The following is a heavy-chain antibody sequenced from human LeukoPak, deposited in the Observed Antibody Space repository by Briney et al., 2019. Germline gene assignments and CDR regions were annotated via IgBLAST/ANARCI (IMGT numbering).Heavy chain of an antibody. CDR3: ASNPNADSGYDLSFDY. CDR2: INPNSGGT. D-gene: IGHD5-12*01. Sequence: GASVKVSCKACGYIFTGYYMHWVRQAAGQGLEGMGWINPNSGGTNYAQKFQGRVTMTRDTSISTAYMELSRLRSDATAVYYCASNPNADSGYDLSFDYSGQRTLVTVSS. V-gene: IGHV1-2*02. CDR1: GYIFTGYY. J-gene: IGHJ4*02.